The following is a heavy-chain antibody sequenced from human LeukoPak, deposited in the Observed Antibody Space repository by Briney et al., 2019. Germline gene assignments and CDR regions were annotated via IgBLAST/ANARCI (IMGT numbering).Heavy chain of an antibody. J-gene: IGHJ4*02. CDR1: GFMFSNYA. CDR3: ATAGGSSGSYPLIY. V-gene: IGHV3-23*01. D-gene: IGHD6-19*01. Sequence: GGSLRLSCAASGFMFSNYAMSWVRQAPGKGLERVSAITASGGDTFSTDSVKGRFTISRDNSKDTLYLQMNSLRAEDTAVYYCATAGGSSGSYPLIYWGQGTLVTVSS. CDR2: ITASGGDT.